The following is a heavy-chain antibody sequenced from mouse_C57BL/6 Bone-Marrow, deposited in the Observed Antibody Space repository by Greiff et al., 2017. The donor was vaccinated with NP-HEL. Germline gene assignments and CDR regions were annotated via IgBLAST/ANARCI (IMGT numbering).Heavy chain of an antibody. J-gene: IGHJ2*01. D-gene: IGHD2-4*01. CDR1: GYTFTSYW. CDR2: IYPGSGST. Sequence: QVQLKQPGAELVKPGASVKMSCKASGYTFTSYWITWVKQRPGQGLEWIGDIYPGSGSTNYNEKFKSKATLTVDTSSSTAYMQLSSLTSEDSAVYYCARGLYDYDSYFDYWGQGTTLTVSS. CDR3: ARGLYDYDSYFDY. V-gene: IGHV1-55*01.